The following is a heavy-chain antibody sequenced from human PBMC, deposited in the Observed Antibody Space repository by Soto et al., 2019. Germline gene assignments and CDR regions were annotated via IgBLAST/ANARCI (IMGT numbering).Heavy chain of an antibody. V-gene: IGHV3-9*01. Sequence: SLRLSCAASGFTFDDYAMHWVRQAPGKGLEWVSGISWNSGSIGYADSVKGRFTISRDNAKNSLYLQMNSLRAEDTALYYCAKDKSDGYTAFDIWGQGTMVTVSS. J-gene: IGHJ3*02. CDR1: GFTFDDYA. D-gene: IGHD5-12*01. CDR2: ISWNSGSI. CDR3: AKDKSDGYTAFDI.